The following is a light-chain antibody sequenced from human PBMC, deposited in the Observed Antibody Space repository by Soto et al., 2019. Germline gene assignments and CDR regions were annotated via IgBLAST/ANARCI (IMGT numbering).Light chain of an antibody. CDR3: TSLTTRVTWV. Sequence: QSALTQPASVSGSPGQSITISCTGTSSDIGRYNYVSWYQQHPGKAPKLIIYDVTIRPSVVSSRFSGSKSGNTASLAISGLQAEDEGDYFCTSLTTRVTWVFGGGTKLTVL. CDR1: SSDIGRYNY. CDR2: DVT. J-gene: IGLJ3*02. V-gene: IGLV2-14*03.